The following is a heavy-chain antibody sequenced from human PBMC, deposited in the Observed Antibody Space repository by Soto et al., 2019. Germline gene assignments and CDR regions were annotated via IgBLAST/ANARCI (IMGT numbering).Heavy chain of an antibody. CDR2: ISGYNGNT. Sequence: QVQLVQSGGEVKKPGASVKVSCKTSGYSFTTYGISWVRQAPGQGLEWMGWISGYNGNTNYAQKFQGRVTMTTDTSTSTAYMELRSLRCDDTAVYYCARECPAPYYYYGMDVWGQGSTVAVSS. CDR1: GYSFTTYG. J-gene: IGHJ6*02. V-gene: IGHV1-18*01. CDR3: ARECPAPYYYYGMDV.